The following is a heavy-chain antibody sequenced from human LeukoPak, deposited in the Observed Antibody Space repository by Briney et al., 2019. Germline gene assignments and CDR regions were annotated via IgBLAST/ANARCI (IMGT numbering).Heavy chain of an antibody. D-gene: IGHD1-26*01. J-gene: IGHJ4*02. V-gene: IGHV1-69*05. Sequence: SVKVSCKASGGTFSSYAISWVRQAPGQGLEWMGGIIPIFGTANYAQKFQGRVTITTDESTSTAYMELSSLRSEDTAVYYCARQGVGATRERYFDYWGQGTLVTVSP. CDR1: GGTFSSYA. CDR2: IIPIFGTA. CDR3: ARQGVGATRERYFDY.